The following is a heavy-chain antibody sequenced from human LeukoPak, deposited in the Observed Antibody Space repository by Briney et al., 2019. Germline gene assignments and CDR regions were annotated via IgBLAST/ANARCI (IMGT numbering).Heavy chain of an antibody. Sequence: PSETLSLTCTVSGGSVSSGSYYWSWIRQPPGKGLEWIGYIYYSGSTNYNPSLKSRVTISVDTSKNQFSLKLSSETAADTAVYYCARDEGYCSGGSCYSEAFDIWGQGTMVTVSS. V-gene: IGHV4-61*01. D-gene: IGHD2-15*01. CDR2: IYYSGST. J-gene: IGHJ3*02. CDR3: ARDEGYCSGGSCYSEAFDI. CDR1: GGSVSSGSYY.